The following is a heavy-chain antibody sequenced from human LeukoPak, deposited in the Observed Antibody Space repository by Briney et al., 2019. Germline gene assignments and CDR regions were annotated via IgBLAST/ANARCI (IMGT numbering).Heavy chain of an antibody. CDR1: GYTSTSYG. Sequence: GASVKVSCKASGYTSTSYGISWVRQAPGQGLEWMGWISAYNGNTNYAQKLQGRVTMTTDTSTSTAYMELRSLRSDDTAVYYCARDRARRNPYHYDSSGYYAGGYWGQGTLVTVSS. D-gene: IGHD3-22*01. CDR3: ARDRARRNPYHYDSSGYYAGGY. J-gene: IGHJ4*02. V-gene: IGHV1-18*01. CDR2: ISAYNGNT.